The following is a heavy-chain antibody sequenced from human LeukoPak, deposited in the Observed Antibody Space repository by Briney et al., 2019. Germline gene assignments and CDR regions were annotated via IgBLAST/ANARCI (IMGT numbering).Heavy chain of an antibody. J-gene: IGHJ4*02. D-gene: IGHD3-10*01. Sequence: PSETLSLTCTVSGGSISSSSYYWGWVRQAPGKGLEWVSAISSSGSITYYADSVKGRFTISRDNSKNTLYLQMNSLRAEDTAVYYCAKVTYGSGTYGAFDYWGQGTLVTVSS. V-gene: IGHV3-23*01. CDR1: GGSISSSSYY. CDR2: ISSSGSIT. CDR3: AKVTYGSGTYGAFDY.